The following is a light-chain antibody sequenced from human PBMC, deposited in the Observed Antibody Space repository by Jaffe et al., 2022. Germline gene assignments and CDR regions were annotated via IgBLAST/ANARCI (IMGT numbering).Light chain of an antibody. CDR1: QSVTSNY. CDR2: DAS. V-gene: IGKV3-20*01. CDR3: QQYGSSPRT. Sequence: EIVLTQSPGTLSLSPGERATLSCRASQSVTSNYLAWYRQKPGQAPRLLIYDASKRATGIPDRFSGSGSGTDFTLTISRLDPEDFAVYYCQQYGSSPRTFGQGTKLEIK. J-gene: IGKJ2*01.